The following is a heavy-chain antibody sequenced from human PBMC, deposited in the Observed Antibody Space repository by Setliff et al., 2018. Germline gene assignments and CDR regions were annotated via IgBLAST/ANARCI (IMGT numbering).Heavy chain of an antibody. D-gene: IGHD5-18*01. V-gene: IGHV4-59*11. CDR3: AGRPQNTPMGPCDY. CDR1: PGSISRHY. CDR2: RHDNGER. J-gene: IGHJ4*02. Sequence: TSETLSLTCTVSPGSISRHYWSWFRQAPGKGLEWIGYRHDNGERDYNPSLGSRVTISVDTSKNQFSLMLTSVTAADTAIYYCAGRPQNTPMGPCDYWGQETLVTVSS.